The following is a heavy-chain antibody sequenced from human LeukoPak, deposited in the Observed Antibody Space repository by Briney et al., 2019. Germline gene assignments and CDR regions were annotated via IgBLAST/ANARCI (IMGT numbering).Heavy chain of an antibody. V-gene: IGHV4-39*06. CDR3: AGEPDA. J-gene: IGHJ5*02. CDR2: VHHTGRA. CDR1: GDSISGSNYH. Sequence: PSETLSLTCTVSGDSISGSNYHWGWIRQPPGKGLEWLGTVHHTGRAFYNPSLRGRTTVSVGTSKNEFALKLTSVTVADTAVYYCAGEPDAWGQGILVIVSS.